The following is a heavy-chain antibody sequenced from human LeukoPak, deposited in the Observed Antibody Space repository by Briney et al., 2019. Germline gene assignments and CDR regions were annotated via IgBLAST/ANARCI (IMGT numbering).Heavy chain of an antibody. CDR3: TRGNYHNFLENPSSYFDS. Sequence: GGSLRLSCTGSGFTFDDYAMYWVRQAPGKGLEWVSGISWNSGSMVYADSVKGRFTVSRDNARNSLYLEMSRLRLEDTALYYCTRGNYHNFLENPSSYFDSWGQGTLVTVSS. CDR1: GFTFDDYA. V-gene: IGHV3-9*01. D-gene: IGHD1-7*01. J-gene: IGHJ4*02. CDR2: ISWNSGSM.